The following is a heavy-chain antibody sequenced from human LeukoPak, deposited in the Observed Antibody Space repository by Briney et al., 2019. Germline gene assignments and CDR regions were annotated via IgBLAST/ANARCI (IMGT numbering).Heavy chain of an antibody. CDR3: ARDPLRYLRMGRYDY. J-gene: IGHJ4*02. V-gene: IGHV3-21*01. Sequence: PGGSLRLSCAASGFTFSTSAMNWVRQVPGKGLEWVSSIDWDSSHIHYAASVKGRFTISRDNGRNSVYLQMNSLRAEDTAVYYCARDPLRYLRMGRYDYWGQGTLVAVFS. CDR1: GFTFSTSA. CDR2: IDWDSSHI. D-gene: IGHD3-9*01.